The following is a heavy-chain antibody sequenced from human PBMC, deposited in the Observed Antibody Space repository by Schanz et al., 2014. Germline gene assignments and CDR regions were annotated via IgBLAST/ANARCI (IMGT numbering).Heavy chain of an antibody. V-gene: IGHV4-34*01. CDR1: GGSFSDYY. D-gene: IGHD6-13*01. CDR3: ARGRQQLGSFDY. Sequence: QVQLQQWGAGLLKPSETLSLTCAVYGGSFSDYYWSWIRQPPGKGLEWIGEINHSGSTNYNPSLKSRVTISVDSSKNQFSLMLNSVTAADTAVYYCARGRQQLGSFDYWGPGTLVSVSS. J-gene: IGHJ4*02. CDR2: INHSGST.